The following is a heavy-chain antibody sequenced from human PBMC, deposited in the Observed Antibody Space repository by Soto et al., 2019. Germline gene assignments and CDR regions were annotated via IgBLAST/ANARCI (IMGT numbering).Heavy chain of an antibody. CDR1: GFTVSSNY. D-gene: IGHD6-13*01. Sequence: PGGSLRLSCAASGFTVSSNYMSWVRQAPGKGLEWVSVIYSGGSTYYADSVKGRLTISRDNSKNTLYLQMNSLRAEDTAVYYCASPGEAAANYYYYGMDVWGQGTTVTVS. V-gene: IGHV3-53*01. J-gene: IGHJ6*02. CDR3: ASPGEAAANYYYYGMDV. CDR2: IYSGGST.